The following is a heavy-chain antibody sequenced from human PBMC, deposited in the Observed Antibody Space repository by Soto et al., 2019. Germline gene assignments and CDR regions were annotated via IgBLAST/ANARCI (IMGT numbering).Heavy chain of an antibody. CDR2: IYYSGST. J-gene: IGHJ6*03. D-gene: IGHD2-2*01. V-gene: IGHV4-31*03. Sequence: QVQLQESGPGLVKPSQTLSLTCTVSGGSISSGGYYWSWIRQHPGKGLEWIGYIYYSGSTYYNPSLNSRVNISVDTSKNQFSLKLSSVTAADTAVYYCARVGCSSTSCYRAYYYYYMDVWGKGTTVTVSS. CDR3: ARVGCSSTSCYRAYYYYYMDV. CDR1: GGSISSGGYY.